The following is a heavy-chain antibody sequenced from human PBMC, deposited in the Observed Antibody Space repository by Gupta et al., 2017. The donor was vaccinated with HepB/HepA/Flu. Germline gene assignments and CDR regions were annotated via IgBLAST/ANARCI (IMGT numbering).Heavy chain of an antibody. D-gene: IGHD2-8*01. CDR1: GDSISNYY. J-gene: IGHJ6*02. Sequence: QVQLQQSGPGLVKPSETLSLTCRVSGDSISNYYWSWVRQPPGKGLEWIAFSHYTAETTNNPSVKSRLTVSVDASKSQCSRRLDSVTAADTAVYCGARHANGGTNPMDVWGQGTTFTVSS. CDR3: ARHANGGTNPMDV. V-gene: IGHV4-59*08. CDR2: SHYTAET.